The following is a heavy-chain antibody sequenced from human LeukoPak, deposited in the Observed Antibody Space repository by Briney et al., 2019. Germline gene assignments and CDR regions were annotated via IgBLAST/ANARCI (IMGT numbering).Heavy chain of an antibody. CDR2: IYHSGST. CDR1: GGSISSGGYS. V-gene: IGHV4-30-2*01. Sequence: PSETLSLTCAVSGGSISSGGYSWSWIRQPPGKGLEWIGYIYHSGSTYYNPSLKSRVTISVDRSKNQFSLKLSSVTAADTAVYYCAREERDYVDYWGQGTLVTVSS. CDR3: AREERDYVDY. D-gene: IGHD1-26*01. J-gene: IGHJ4*02.